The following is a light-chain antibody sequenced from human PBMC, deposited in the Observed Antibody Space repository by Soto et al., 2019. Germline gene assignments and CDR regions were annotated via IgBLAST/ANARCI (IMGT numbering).Light chain of an antibody. CDR2: EVS. J-gene: IGLJ1*01. CDR1: SSDVGGYNY. V-gene: IGLV2-8*01. Sequence: QSALTQPPSASGSPGQSVTISCTGTSSDVGGYNYVSWYQQHPGKAPTLMIYEVSKRPSGVPDRFSGSKSGNTASLTVSGLQAEGEAGYYCSSYAGSNNFGVFGTGTKLTVL. CDR3: SSYAGSNNFGV.